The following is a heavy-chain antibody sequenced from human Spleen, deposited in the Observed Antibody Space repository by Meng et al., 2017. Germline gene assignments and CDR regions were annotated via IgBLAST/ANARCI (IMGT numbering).Heavy chain of an antibody. CDR3: ARQEGAFDY. CDR1: GDSVSSNSAA. V-gene: IGHV6-1*01. CDR2: TYYRSKWYN. D-gene: IGHD3-16*01. Sequence: QIQLQPSGPGLVKPSQTLSPPCAISGDSVSSNSAAWNWLRQSPSRGLEWLGRTYYRSKWYNDYAVSVKSRITINPDTSKNQFSLQLNSVTPEDTAVYYCARQEGAFDYWGQGTLVTVSS. J-gene: IGHJ4*02.